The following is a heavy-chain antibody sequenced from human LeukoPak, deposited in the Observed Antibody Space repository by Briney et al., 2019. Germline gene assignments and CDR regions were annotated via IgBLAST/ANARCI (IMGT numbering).Heavy chain of an antibody. CDR2: IYSTGNT. D-gene: IGHD3-3*01. CDR3: AKHDTVFGAAHFYMDV. Sequence: SETLSLTCAVSGGSINTYYWSWIRRPPGKGLEWVGYIYSTGNTNYNPSLKGRVTISLDTSKNQFSLSLSSVTAADTAVYYCAKHDTVFGAAHFYMDVWGKGTTVTVSS. V-gene: IGHV4-4*09. CDR1: GGSINTYY. J-gene: IGHJ6*03.